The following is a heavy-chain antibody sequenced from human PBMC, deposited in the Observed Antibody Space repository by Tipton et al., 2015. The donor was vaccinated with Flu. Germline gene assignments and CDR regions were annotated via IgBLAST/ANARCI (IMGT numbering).Heavy chain of an antibody. D-gene: IGHD2-21*01. V-gene: IGHV4-4*07. CDR1: GVSISSHY. CDR2: IYYSGGST. CDR3: ARDSAVFPGALHY. Sequence: TLSLTCTVSGVSISSHYWSWIRQPAGKGLEWIGRIYYSGGSTDYNPSLKSRVTVSLDTSKNQFSLKLTSVTAADRAVYFCARDSAVFPGALHYWGLGKLVTVSS. J-gene: IGHJ4*02.